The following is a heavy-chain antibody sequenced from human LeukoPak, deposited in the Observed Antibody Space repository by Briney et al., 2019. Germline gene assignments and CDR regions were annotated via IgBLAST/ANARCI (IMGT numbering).Heavy chain of an antibody. Sequence: GGSLRLSCAASGFTFSSYAMHWVRQAPGKGLEGVAVISYDGSNKYYADSVKGRFTISRDNSKNTLYLQMNSLRAEDTAVYYCARDLSSLITMVRGVIENWGQGTLVTVSS. CDR2: ISYDGSNK. J-gene: IGHJ4*02. D-gene: IGHD3-10*01. CDR1: GFTFSSYA. CDR3: ARDLSSLITMVRGVIEN. V-gene: IGHV3-30-3*01.